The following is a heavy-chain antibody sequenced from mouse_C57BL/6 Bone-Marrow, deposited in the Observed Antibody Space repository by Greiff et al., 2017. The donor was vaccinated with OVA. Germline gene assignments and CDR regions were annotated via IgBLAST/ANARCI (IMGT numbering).Heavy chain of an antibody. J-gene: IGHJ2*01. CDR1: GYSITSGYY. D-gene: IGHD2-2*01. V-gene: IGHV3-6*01. CDR2: ISYDGSN. CDR3: ANYGYDRGYYFDY. Sequence: EVQLVESGPGLVKPSQSLSLTCSVTGYSITSGYYWNWIRQFPGNKLEWMGYISYDGSNNYNPSLKNRISITRDTSKNQFFLKLNSVTTEDTATYYCANYGYDRGYYFDYWGQGTTLTVSS.